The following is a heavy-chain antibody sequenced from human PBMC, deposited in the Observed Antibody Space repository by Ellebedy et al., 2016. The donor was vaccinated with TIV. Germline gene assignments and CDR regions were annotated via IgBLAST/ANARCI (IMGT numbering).Heavy chain of an antibody. Sequence: ASVKVSXXASGYTFTSYYMHWVRQAPGQGLEWMGIINPSGGSTSYAQKFQGRVTMTRDTSTSTVYMELSSLRSEDTAVYYCASESSTSPGWFDPWGQGTTVTVSS. V-gene: IGHV1-46*01. J-gene: IGHJ5*01. CDR1: GYTFTSYY. CDR3: ASESSTSPGWFDP. CDR2: INPSGGST. D-gene: IGHD2-2*01.